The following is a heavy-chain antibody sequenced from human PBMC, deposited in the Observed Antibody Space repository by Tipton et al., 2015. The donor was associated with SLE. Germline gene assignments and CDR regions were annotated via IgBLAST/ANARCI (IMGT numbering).Heavy chain of an antibody. CDR1: GFTFNTHG. D-gene: IGHD3-3*02. Sequence: GSLRLSCAASGFTFNTHGMSWLRQAPGKGLEWVSAIDAYGYATNYADSVKGRFTISRDNSKNTLYLQMNSLRGEDTAIYYCAKGARDERGHFFFFDFWGQGALVTVSS. V-gene: IGHV3-23*01. CDR3: AKGARDERGHFFFFDF. J-gene: IGHJ4*02. CDR2: IDAYGYAT.